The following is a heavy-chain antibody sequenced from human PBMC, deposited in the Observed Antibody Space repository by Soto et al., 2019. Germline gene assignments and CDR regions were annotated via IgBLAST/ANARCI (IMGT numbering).Heavy chain of an antibody. CDR3: ARYKSNYYYGMDV. J-gene: IGHJ6*02. D-gene: IGHD1-20*01. CDR2: IYYSGIT. V-gene: IGHV4-59*01. CDR1: GGSISSYY. Sequence: ETLSLTCTVSGGSISSYYWSWIRQPPGKGLEWIGYIYYSGITNYNPSLKSRVTISVDTSKNQFSLKLSSVTAADTAVYYCARYKSNYYYGMDVWGQGTTVTV.